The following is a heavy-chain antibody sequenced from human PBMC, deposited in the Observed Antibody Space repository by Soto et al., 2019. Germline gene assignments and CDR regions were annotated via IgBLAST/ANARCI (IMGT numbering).Heavy chain of an antibody. CDR2: IDSSGST. J-gene: IGHJ4*02. D-gene: IGHD3-16*02. V-gene: IGHV4-30-4*08. CDR1: GGSISSSSHY. CDR3: ASRYLY. Sequence: GGSISSSSHYWGWIRQPPGRGLEWIGYIDSSGSTYYNPSLKSRLTMSVDMSKNQFSLRLTSVTAADTAVYYCASRYLYWGQGLLVTVSS.